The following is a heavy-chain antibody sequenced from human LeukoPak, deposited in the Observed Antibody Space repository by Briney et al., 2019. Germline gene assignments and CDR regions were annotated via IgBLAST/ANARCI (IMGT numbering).Heavy chain of an antibody. J-gene: IGHJ4*02. CDR2: ISWNSGSI. V-gene: IGHV3-9*01. CDR3: ARGRAVTGSTVIDY. D-gene: IGHD6-19*01. CDR1: GFIFDDYA. Sequence: GGSLRLSCAASGFIFDDYAMHWVRQAPGKGLEWVSGISWNSGSIGYADSVKGRFTISRDNSKNTLYLQMNSLRPEDTAVFHCARGRAVTGSTVIDYWGQGTLVTVSS.